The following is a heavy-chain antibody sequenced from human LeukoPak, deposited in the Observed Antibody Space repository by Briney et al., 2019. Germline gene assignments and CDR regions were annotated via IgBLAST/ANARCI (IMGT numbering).Heavy chain of an antibody. D-gene: IGHD4-17*01. CDR1: GGSVTSYY. Sequence: SETLSLTCSVSGGSVTSYYWSWIRQPPGKGLEWIGYIYYTGSTNYNPSLKSRVTISVDTSKNQFSLKLSSVTAADTAVYYCARDNGNWFDPWGQGTLVTVSS. V-gene: IGHV4-59*02. CDR2: IYYTGST. CDR3: ARDNGNWFDP. J-gene: IGHJ5*02.